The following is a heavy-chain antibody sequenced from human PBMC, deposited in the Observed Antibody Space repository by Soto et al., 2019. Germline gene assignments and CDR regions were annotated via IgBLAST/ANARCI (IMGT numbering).Heavy chain of an antibody. CDR1: GFTFSSYA. D-gene: IGHD2-15*01. Sequence: GGSLILSCAASGFTFSSYAMHWVRQAPGKGLEYVSAISSNGGSTYYANSVKGRFTISRDNSKNTLYLQMGSLRAEDMAVYYCAREGLEDPRLLNYWGQGTLVTVSS. V-gene: IGHV3-64*01. CDR2: ISSNGGST. J-gene: IGHJ4*02. CDR3: AREGLEDPRLLNY.